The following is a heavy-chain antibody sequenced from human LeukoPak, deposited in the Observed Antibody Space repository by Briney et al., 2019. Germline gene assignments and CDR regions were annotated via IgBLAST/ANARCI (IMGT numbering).Heavy chain of an antibody. D-gene: IGHD1-1*01. CDR1: GFSVSTNY. V-gene: IGHV3-53*01. CDR3: ARSVQLDPWGAFDI. CDR2: VYRDGTT. Sequence: PGGSLRASCAASGFSVSTNYMSWVRQAPGKRPAWVSVVYRDGTTYYADSVKGRFTFSRDNSKNTLNLQMSNLGAEDTAVYYCARSVQLDPWGAFDIWGQGTMVTVSS. J-gene: IGHJ3*02.